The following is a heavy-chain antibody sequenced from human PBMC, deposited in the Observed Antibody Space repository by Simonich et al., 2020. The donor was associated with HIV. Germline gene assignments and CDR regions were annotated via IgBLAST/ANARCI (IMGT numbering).Heavy chain of an antibody. CDR2: VNTNSGGT. Sequence: QVQLVQSGAEVKKPGASVKVSCKASGYTFTDYNIHWVRQAPGQGLGWMGRVNTNSGGTDYPQKFQGRVTMTRDKSITTAYMELSRLRSDDTAFYYCATHGPGSYSSALDIWGQGTMVTVSS. J-gene: IGHJ3*02. V-gene: IGHV1-2*06. CDR1: GYTFTDYN. CDR3: ATHGPGSYSSALDI. D-gene: IGHD1-26*01.